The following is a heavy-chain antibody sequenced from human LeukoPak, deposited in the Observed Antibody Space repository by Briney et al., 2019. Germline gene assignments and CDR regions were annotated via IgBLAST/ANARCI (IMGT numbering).Heavy chain of an antibody. Sequence: ASVKVSCKASGYTFTSYGISWVRQAPGQGLEWMGWISAYNGNTNYAQKLQGRVTMTTDTSTSTAYMELRSLRSEDMAVYYCARRAVGNSYYHSMDVWGKGTTVTVSS. D-gene: IGHD6-19*01. CDR2: ISAYNGNT. CDR1: GYTFTSYG. V-gene: IGHV1-18*03. CDR3: ARRAVGNSYYHSMDV. J-gene: IGHJ6*03.